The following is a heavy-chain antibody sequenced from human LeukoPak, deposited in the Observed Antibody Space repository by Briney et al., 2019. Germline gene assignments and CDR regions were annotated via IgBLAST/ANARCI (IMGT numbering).Heavy chain of an antibody. V-gene: IGHV1-24*01. CDR3: ATECGYSGYDSCGDY. CDR1: GYTLTELS. Sequence: ASVKVSCKVSGYTLTELSMHWVRQAPGKGLEWMGGFDPEDGETIYAQKFRGRVTMTEDTSTDTAYMELSSLRSEDTAVYYCATECGYSGYDSCGDYWGQGTLVTVSS. D-gene: IGHD5-12*01. J-gene: IGHJ4*02. CDR2: FDPEDGET.